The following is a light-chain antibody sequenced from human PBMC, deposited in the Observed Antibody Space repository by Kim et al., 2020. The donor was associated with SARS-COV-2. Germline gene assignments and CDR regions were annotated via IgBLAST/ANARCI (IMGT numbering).Light chain of an antibody. V-gene: IGLV2-8*01. CDR2: EVS. J-gene: IGLJ2*01. CDR1: STDVGGYNY. Sequence: GHSVTISCTGTSTDVGGYNYVSCYQQHPGKAPKLMIYEVSKRPSGVPDRFSGSKSGNTASLTVSGLQAEDEADYYCSSYAGSNNLVFGGGTQLTVL. CDR3: SSYAGSNNLV.